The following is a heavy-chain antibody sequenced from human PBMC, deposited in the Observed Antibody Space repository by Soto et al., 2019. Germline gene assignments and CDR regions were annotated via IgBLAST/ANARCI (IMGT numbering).Heavy chain of an antibody. Sequence: LSCAASGFTVSSNYMSWVRQAPGKGLEWVSVIYSGGSTYYADSVKGRFTISRDNSKNTLYLQMNSLRAEDTAVYYCARSMFDYYYDSSGFFDYWGQGTLVTVSS. CDR3: ARSMFDYYYDSSGFFDY. CDR1: GFTVSSNY. CDR2: IYSGGST. D-gene: IGHD3-22*01. J-gene: IGHJ4*02. V-gene: IGHV3-53*01.